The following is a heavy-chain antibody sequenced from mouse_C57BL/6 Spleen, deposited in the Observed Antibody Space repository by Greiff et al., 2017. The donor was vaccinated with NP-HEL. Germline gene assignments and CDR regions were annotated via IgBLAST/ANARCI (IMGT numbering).Heavy chain of an antibody. CDR3: AGYYYGIAMDY. CDR1: GFTFKNNY. CDR2: IDPANGNT. V-gene: IGHV14-3*01. Sequence: EVQVVESVAELVRPGASVKLSCTASGFTFKNNYMHWVKQRPEQGLEWIGRIDPANGNTNYAPKFQGKATLTADTSSNTAYLQLSSLTSEDTAIYYCAGYYYGIAMDYWGQGTSVTVSS. D-gene: IGHD1-1*01. J-gene: IGHJ4*01.